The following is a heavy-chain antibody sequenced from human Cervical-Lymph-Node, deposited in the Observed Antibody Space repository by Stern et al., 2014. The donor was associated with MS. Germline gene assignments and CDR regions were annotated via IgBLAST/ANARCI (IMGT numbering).Heavy chain of an antibody. CDR1: GGTFSSYA. CDR3: ARGFGGDGYNLWNY. D-gene: IGHD5-24*01. V-gene: IGHV1-69*01. J-gene: IGHJ4*02. Sequence: VHLVESGAEVKKPGSSVKVSCKASGGTFSSYAISWVRQAPGQGLEWMGGIIPIFGTANYAQKFQGRVTITADESTSTAYMELSSLRSEDTAVYYCARGFGGDGYNLWNYWGQGTLVTVSS. CDR2: IIPIFGTA.